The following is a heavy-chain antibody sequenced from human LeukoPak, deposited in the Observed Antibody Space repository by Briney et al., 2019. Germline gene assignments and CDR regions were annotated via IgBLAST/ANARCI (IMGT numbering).Heavy chain of an antibody. CDR2: INPSGGST. CDR3: ARGAYSSSWSHDFDY. CDR1: GYTFTSYN. Sequence: ASVKVSCKASGYTFTSYNIHWLRQAPGQGLEWLGIINPSGGSTSYAQKFQGRVTMTRDTSTSTVYMELSSLRSEDTAVYYCARGAYSSSWSHDFDYWGQGTLVTVSS. D-gene: IGHD6-13*01. V-gene: IGHV1-46*01. J-gene: IGHJ4*02.